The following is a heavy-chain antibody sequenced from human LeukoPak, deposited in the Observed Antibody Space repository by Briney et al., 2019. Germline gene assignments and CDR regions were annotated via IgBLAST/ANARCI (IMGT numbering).Heavy chain of an antibody. D-gene: IGHD1-26*01. J-gene: IGHJ4*02. CDR3: ETSGNYYLKY. CDR1: GFTFSTYN. CDR2: ITSSSTNI. Sequence: GGSLRLSCAASGFTFSTYNMNWVRQAPGKGLEWVSHITSSSTNIYYADSVKGRFTISGDNAKNALSLQMNSLRDEDTAVYYCETSGNYYLKYWGQGALVTVSS. V-gene: IGHV3-48*02.